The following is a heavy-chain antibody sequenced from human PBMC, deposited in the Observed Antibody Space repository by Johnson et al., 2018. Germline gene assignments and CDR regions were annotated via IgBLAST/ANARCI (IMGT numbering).Heavy chain of an antibody. J-gene: IGHJ4*02. V-gene: IGHV3-30*03. CDR1: GFTFSTYG. CDR2: ISYDGSNK. Sequence: QVQLQESGGGVVQPGRSLRLSCAASGFTFSTYGMHWVRQAPGKGLEWVAVISYDGSNKYYADSEKGRFTISRDNSKNTLYLQINSLRAEDTAVYHCATWRTSAWDGLRYWGQGTLVTVSS. D-gene: IGHD6-19*01. CDR3: ATWRTSAWDGLRY.